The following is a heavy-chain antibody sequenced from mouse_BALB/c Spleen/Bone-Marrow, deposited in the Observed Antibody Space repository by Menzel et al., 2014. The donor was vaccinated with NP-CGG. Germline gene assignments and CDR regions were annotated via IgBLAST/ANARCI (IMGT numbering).Heavy chain of an antibody. Sequence: EVQRVESGPSLVKPSQTLSLTCSVTGDSITSGYSWHWIRQFPGNTLEWMGYIHYSGGTNYNPSLKSRISITRDTSKNQFFLQLNSVTTEDTATYYCARWNGYYAMDYWGQGTSVTVSS. V-gene: IGHV3-1*02. CDR1: GDSITSGYS. CDR2: IHYSGGT. CDR3: ARWNGYYAMDY. D-gene: IGHD1-2*01. J-gene: IGHJ4*01.